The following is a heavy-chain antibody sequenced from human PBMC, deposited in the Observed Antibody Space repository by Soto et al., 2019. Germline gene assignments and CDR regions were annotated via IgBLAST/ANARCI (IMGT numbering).Heavy chain of an antibody. V-gene: IGHV1-2*04. Sequence: GQGLEWMGWINPNRGGTNYAQKFQGWVTMTRDPSMSTAYMELRSLRSDDTAVYYCACLVRGYCSGSSCYGNDYWAQGTLLSV. CDR3: ACLVRGYCSGSSCYGNDY. D-gene: IGHD2-15*01. J-gene: IGHJ4*02. CDR2: INPNRGGT.